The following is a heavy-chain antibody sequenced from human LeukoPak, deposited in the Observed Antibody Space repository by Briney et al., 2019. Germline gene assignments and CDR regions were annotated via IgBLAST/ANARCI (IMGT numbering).Heavy chain of an antibody. J-gene: IGHJ5*02. CDR1: GYSFSSYS. V-gene: IGHV1-18*01. CDR2: ISAYSGNT. D-gene: IGHD3-10*01. CDR3: ARHRSRMVRGGDWFDP. Sequence: ASVKVSCKASGYSFSSYSISWVRQAPGQGLEWMGWISAYSGNTNYAHKLQGRVTMTTDTSTSTAYMELRSLRSDDTAVYYCARHRSRMVRGGDWFDPWGQGTLVTVSS.